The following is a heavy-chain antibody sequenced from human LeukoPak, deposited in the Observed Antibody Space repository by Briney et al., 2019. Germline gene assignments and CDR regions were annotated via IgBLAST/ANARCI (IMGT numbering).Heavy chain of an antibody. J-gene: IGHJ2*01. D-gene: IGHD6-6*01. V-gene: IGHV4-59*11. Sequence: SETLSLTCSVSGGSISSQFHYWSWIRQPPGKGLEWIGYIFYSGSTNYNPSLKSRVTISVDTSKNQFSLKLSSVTAADTAVYYCAMSLYSSSRQYFDLWGRGTLVTVSS. CDR1: GGSISSQFHY. CDR2: IFYSGST. CDR3: AMSLYSSSRQYFDL.